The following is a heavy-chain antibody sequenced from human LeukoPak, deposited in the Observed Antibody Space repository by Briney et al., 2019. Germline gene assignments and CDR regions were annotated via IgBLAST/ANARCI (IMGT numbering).Heavy chain of an antibody. CDR1: GGSVSSSTYY. V-gene: IGHV4-39*07. J-gene: IGHJ4*02. CDR3: ARDLRYGSPDY. CDR2: ISYSGNT. Sequence: PSETLSLTCTVSGGSVSSSTYYWGWIRQPPGKGLEWIGSISYSGNTYYNPSLKSRVTISIDTSKNQFSLRLSSVTAADMAVYYCARDLRYGSPDYWGQGTLVIVSS. D-gene: IGHD5-24*01.